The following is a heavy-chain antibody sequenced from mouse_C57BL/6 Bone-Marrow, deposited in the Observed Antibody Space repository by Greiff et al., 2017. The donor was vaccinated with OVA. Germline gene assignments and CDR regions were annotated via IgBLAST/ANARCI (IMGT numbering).Heavy chain of an antibody. V-gene: IGHV1-42*01. Sequence: EVQLQQSGPELVKPGASVKISCKASGYSFTGYYMNWVKQSPEKSLEWIGEINPSTGGTTYNQKFKAKATLTVDKSSSTAYMQLKSLTSEDSAVYYCARGEDWYYYGSSYVDYWGQGTTRTVSS. CDR2: INPSTGGT. CDR1: GYSFTGYY. J-gene: IGHJ2*01. D-gene: IGHD1-1*01. CDR3: ARGEDWYYYGSSYVDY.